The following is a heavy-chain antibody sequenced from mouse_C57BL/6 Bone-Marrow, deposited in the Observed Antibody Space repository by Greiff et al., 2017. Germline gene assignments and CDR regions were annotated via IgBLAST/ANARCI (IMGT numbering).Heavy chain of an antibody. CDR2: IDPEDGDT. CDR3: TTYVYVGNFDY. Sequence: VQLQQSGAELVRPGASVKLSCTASGFNIKDYYMHWVKQRPEQGLEWIGRIDPEDGDTAYAPKFQGKSTMTADTSSNTAYLQLSSLTSEDTAVYYCTTYVYVGNFDYWGQGTTLTVSS. J-gene: IGHJ2*01. CDR1: GFNIKDYY. D-gene: IGHD2-3*01. V-gene: IGHV14-1*01.